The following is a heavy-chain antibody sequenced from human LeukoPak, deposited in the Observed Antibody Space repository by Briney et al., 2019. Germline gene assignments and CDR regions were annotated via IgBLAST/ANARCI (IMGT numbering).Heavy chain of an antibody. Sequence: GASVKVSCKASGYTFTSYGISWVRQAPGQGLEWMGWISAYNGNTNYAQKLQGRVTMTTDTSTSTAYMELRSLRSDDTAVYYCARTSMVRGVITYYYYYYMDVWGKGTTVTVSS. CDR3: ARTSMVRGVITYYYYYYMDV. V-gene: IGHV1-18*01. CDR2: ISAYNGNT. D-gene: IGHD3-10*01. CDR1: GYTFTSYG. J-gene: IGHJ6*03.